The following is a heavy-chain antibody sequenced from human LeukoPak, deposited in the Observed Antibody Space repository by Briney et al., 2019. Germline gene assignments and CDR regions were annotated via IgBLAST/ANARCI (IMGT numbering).Heavy chain of an antibody. V-gene: IGHV1-2*02. CDR2: INPNSGGT. Sequence: ASVKVSCKASGYTFTGYYMHWVRQAPGQGLEWMGWINPNSGGTNYAQKFQGRVTMTRDTSISTAYMELSRLRSDDTAVYYCARAYYDFFGPGDWGQGTLVTVSS. J-gene: IGHJ4*02. D-gene: IGHD3-3*01. CDR1: GYTFTGYY. CDR3: ARAYYDFFGPGD.